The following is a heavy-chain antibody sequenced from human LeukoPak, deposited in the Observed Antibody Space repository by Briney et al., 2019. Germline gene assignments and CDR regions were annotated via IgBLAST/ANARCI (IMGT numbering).Heavy chain of an antibody. Sequence: GGSLRLSCAASGFTFSSYEMNWVRQAPGKGLEWVSYISSSGSTIYYADSVKGRFTISRDNSRNTMYLQMNSLRAEDTAVYYCARGESFAFDVWGQGTMVTVSS. CDR2: ISSSGSTI. CDR1: GFTFSSYE. CDR3: ARGESFAFDV. V-gene: IGHV3-48*03. J-gene: IGHJ3*01.